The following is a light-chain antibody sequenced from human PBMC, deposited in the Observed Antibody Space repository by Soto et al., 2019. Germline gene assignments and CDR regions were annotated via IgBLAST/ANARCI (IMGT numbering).Light chain of an antibody. CDR2: DVS. Sequence: QSALTQRASVSGSPGQSVTISCTGTSSDVGGYNYVSWYQQHPGKAPKLMIYDVSNRPSGVSNRFSGSKSGNTASLTISGLQAEDEADYYCSSYTSSSHVVFGGGTKLTVL. CDR3: SSYTSSSHVV. CDR1: SSDVGGYNY. J-gene: IGLJ2*01. V-gene: IGLV2-14*01.